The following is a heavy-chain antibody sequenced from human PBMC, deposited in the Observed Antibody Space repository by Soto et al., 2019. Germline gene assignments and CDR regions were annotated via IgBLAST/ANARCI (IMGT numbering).Heavy chain of an antibody. Sequence: GGALRLSCADSGFTFSSDSMNWVRQAPGKGLEWVSSISSSRSYIYYADAVEGRFTISRDHAKNPLYLQMNSLRAEETAVDYCSRDKMIVVLANSSQNWVDPWVHGALATV. CDR2: ISSSRSYI. D-gene: IGHD2-2*01. J-gene: IGHJ5*02. CDR3: SRDKMIVVLANSSQNWVDP. V-gene: IGHV3-21*01. CDR1: GFTFSSDS.